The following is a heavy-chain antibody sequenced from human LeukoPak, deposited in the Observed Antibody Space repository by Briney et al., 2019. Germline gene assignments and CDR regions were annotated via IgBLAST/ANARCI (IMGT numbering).Heavy chain of an antibody. Sequence: GGSLRLSCAVSGFTFSSYVMSWVRQAPGKGLEWVSGISGSGGNSYYTDSVKGRFIISRDNSQNTLCLQMNSLRAEDTAVYYCAKLGGTVTTSPPDYWGQGTLVTVSS. D-gene: IGHD4-17*01. CDR3: AKLGGTVTTSPPDY. CDR1: GFTFSSYV. V-gene: IGHV3-23*01. J-gene: IGHJ4*02. CDR2: ISGSGGNS.